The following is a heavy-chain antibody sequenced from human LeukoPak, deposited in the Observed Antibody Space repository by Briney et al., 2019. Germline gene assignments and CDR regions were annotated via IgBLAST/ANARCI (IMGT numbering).Heavy chain of an antibody. J-gene: IGHJ4*02. V-gene: IGHV1-18*01. D-gene: IGHD3-3*01. CDR3: ARVVTIFGVVITSFDY. CDR1: GYTFTSYG. Sequence: ASVKVSCKASGYTFTSYGISWVRQAPGQGLEWMGWISAYNGNTNYAQKLQGRVTMTTDTSTSTAYMELRSLRSDDTAVYYCARVVTIFGVVITSFDYCGQGTLVTVSS. CDR2: ISAYNGNT.